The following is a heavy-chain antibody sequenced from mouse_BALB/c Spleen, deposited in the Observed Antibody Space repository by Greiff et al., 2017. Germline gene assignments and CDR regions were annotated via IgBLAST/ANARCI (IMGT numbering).Heavy chain of an antibody. J-gene: IGHJ2*01. CDR2: ISDGGSYT. CDR3: ARGRGKTTVVDY. V-gene: IGHV5-4*02. Sequence: EVKLVESGGGLVKPGGSLKLSCAASGFTFSDYYMYWVRQTPEKRLEWVATISDGGSYTYYPDSVKGRFTISRDNARNILYLQMSSLRSEDTAMYYCARGRGKTTVVDYWGQGTTLTVSS. D-gene: IGHD1-1*01. CDR1: GFTFSDYY.